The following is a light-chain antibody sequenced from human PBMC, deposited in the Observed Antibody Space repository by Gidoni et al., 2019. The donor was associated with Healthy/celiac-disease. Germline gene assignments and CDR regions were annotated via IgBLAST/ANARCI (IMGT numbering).Light chain of an antibody. Sequence: EIVLTQSPATLSLSPGERATLTCRASQSVSSYLAWYQQKPGQAPRLLIYDASNRATGIPARFSGSGSGTDFTLTIRSLEPEDFAVYYCQQRSNWPALTFGGXTKVEIK. CDR1: QSVSSY. V-gene: IGKV3-11*01. J-gene: IGKJ4*01. CDR2: DAS. CDR3: QQRSNWPALT.